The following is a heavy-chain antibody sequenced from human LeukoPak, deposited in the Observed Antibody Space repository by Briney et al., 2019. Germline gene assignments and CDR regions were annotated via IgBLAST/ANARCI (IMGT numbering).Heavy chain of an antibody. CDR1: GFTFSDYY. CDR2: ISSSGSTI. CDR3: AKDFSLVAISTVPFDY. V-gene: IGHV3-11*01. D-gene: IGHD4-4*01. Sequence: GGSLRLSCAASGFTFSDYYMSWIRQAPGKGLEWVSYISSSGSTIYYADSVKGRFTISRDNSKNTLYLQMNSLRAEDTAVYYCAKDFSLVAISTVPFDYWGQGTLVTVSS. J-gene: IGHJ4*02.